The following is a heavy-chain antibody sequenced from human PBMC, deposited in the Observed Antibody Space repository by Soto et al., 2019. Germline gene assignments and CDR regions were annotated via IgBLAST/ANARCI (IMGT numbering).Heavy chain of an antibody. D-gene: IGHD4-4*01. V-gene: IGHV5-51*01. CDR2: IYPGDSDT. J-gene: IGHJ6*02. CDR3: ARSISNFRYNYEALDV. Sequence: GGSLKISCKGSGYSFTSYWIGWVRQMPGKGLEWMGIIYPGDSDTRYSPSFQGQVTISADKSISTAYLQWSSLKASDTAMYYCARSISNFRYNYEALDVSSQGTSVTVS. CDR1: GYSFTSYW.